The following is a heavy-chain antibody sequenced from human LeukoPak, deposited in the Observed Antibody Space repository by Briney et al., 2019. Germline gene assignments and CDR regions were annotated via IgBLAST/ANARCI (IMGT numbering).Heavy chain of an antibody. J-gene: IGHJ6*03. V-gene: IGHV3-30*02. D-gene: IGHD6-13*01. CDR1: GFTFSSYG. Sequence: GGSLRLSCAASGFTFSSYGMHWVRQAPGKGLEWVAFIRYDGSNKYYADSVKGRFTISRDNSKNTLYLQMNSLRAEDTAVYYCARVQAKGRVAAPYYYYMDVWGKGTTVTVSS. CDR3: ARVQAKGRVAAPYYYYMDV. CDR2: IRYDGSNK.